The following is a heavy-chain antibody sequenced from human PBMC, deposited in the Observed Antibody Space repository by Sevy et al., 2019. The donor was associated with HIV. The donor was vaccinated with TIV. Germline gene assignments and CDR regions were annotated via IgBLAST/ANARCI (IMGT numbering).Heavy chain of an antibody. CDR2: PYTSGST. V-gene: IGHV4-4*07. CDR1: GGSISSYY. CDR3: ARDPASPNLYYYYYGMDV. Sequence: SETLSLTCTVSGGSISSYYWSWIRRPAGKGLEWIGHPYTSGSTNYNPSLKSRVTMSVDTSKNQFSLKLSSVTAADTAVYYCARDPASPNLYYYYYGMDVWGQGTTVTVSS. D-gene: IGHD2-2*01. J-gene: IGHJ6*02.